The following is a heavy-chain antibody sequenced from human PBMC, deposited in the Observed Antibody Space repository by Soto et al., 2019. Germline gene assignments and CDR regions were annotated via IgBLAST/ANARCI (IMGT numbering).Heavy chain of an antibody. D-gene: IGHD3-10*01. V-gene: IGHV3-74*01. CDR2: INDDGTRT. CDR1: GFVFNMYW. J-gene: IGHJ4*02. CDR3: IRGPRPSSVGTGAF. Sequence: GSLRLSCAASGFVFNMYWMHWVRQVPGEGPEWVTRINDDGTRTDYADPAKGRFTISRDNAKDILYLQMDALRVDDTAVYYCIRGPRPSSVGTGAFWGQGTLVTVSS.